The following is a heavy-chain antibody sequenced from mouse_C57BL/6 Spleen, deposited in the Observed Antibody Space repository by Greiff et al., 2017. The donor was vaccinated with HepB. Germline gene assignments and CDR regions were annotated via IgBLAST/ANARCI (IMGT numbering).Heavy chain of an antibody. Sequence: VKLMEPGAELMKPGASVKLSCKATGYTFTGYWIEWVKQRPGHGLEWIGEILPGSGSTNYNEKFKGKATFTADTSSNTAYMQLSSLTTEDSAIYYCATYYGSSYFAYWGQGTLVTVSA. V-gene: IGHV1-9*01. CDR2: ILPGSGST. D-gene: IGHD1-1*01. J-gene: IGHJ3*01. CDR3: ATYYGSSYFAY. CDR1: GYTFTGYW.